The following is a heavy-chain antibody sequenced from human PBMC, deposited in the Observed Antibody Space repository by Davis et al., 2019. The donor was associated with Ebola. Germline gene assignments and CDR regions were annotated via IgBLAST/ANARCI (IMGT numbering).Heavy chain of an antibody. Sequence: GESLKISCEASGFTFDNYGMSWVRQAPGKGLEWVSGISASGGSTYHADFVKGRFTIPRDNSGNMLYLHMNGLRADDTAVYYCTKASAPAAPYYFDSWGQGTQVTVSS. V-gene: IGHV3-23*01. CDR2: ISASGGST. J-gene: IGHJ4*02. CDR3: TKASAPAAPYYFDS. D-gene: IGHD2-2*01. CDR1: GFTFDNYG.